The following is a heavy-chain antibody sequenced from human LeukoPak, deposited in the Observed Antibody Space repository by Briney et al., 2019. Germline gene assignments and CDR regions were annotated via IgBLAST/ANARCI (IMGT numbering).Heavy chain of an antibody. Sequence: HPGRSLRLSRAASGLTFDVYAMHWVRQAPGKGLEWVSGLSWNSGSIGYADSVKGRFTISRDNAKNSLYLQMNSLRAEDMALYYCAKGSSTSCYRPVDHWGQGTLVTVSS. CDR3: AKGSSTSCYRPVDH. J-gene: IGHJ4*02. D-gene: IGHD2-2*02. CDR2: LSWNSGSI. CDR1: GLTFDVYA. V-gene: IGHV3-9*03.